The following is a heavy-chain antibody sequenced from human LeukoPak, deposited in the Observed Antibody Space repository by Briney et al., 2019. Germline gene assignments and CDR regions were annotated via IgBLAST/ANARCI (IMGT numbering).Heavy chain of an antibody. CDR1: GFTFSSYG. CDR2: IWYDGSNK. V-gene: IGHV3-33*01. Sequence: PGRSLRLSCAASGFTFSSYGMHWVRQAPGKGLEWVAVIWYDGSNKYYADSVKGRFTISRDNSKNTLYLQMNSLRAEDTAVYYCARRAAIRGPMGYYYYMDVWGKGTTVTVSS. J-gene: IGHJ6*03. D-gene: IGHD2-2*02. CDR3: ARRAAIRGPMGYYYYMDV.